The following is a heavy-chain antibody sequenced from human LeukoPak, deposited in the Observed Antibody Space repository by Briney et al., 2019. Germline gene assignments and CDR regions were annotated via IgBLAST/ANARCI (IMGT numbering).Heavy chain of an antibody. CDR2: ISYDGSNK. V-gene: IGHV3-30*18. CDR1: GFTFSSYG. Sequence: QPGGSLRPSCAASGFTFSSYGMHWVRQAPGKGLEWVAVISYDGSNKYYADSVKGRFTISRDNSKNTLYLQMNSLRAEDTAVYYCAKGRTPDYWGQGTLVTVSS. CDR3: AKGRTPDY. D-gene: IGHD2-15*01. J-gene: IGHJ4*02.